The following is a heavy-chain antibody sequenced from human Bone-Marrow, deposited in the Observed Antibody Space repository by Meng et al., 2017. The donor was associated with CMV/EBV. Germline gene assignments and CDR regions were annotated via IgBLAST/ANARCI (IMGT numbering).Heavy chain of an antibody. J-gene: IGHJ5*02. Sequence: ASVKVSCKAAGYTFTGYYMHWVRQAPGQGLEWMGWINPNSGGTNYAQKFQGRVTMTRDTSISTDYMEPSRLRSDDTAVYYCASQIVVVPAAKYNNWFDPWGQGTLVTVSS. CDR1: GYTFTGYY. CDR3: ASQIVVVPAAKYNNWFDP. V-gene: IGHV1-2*02. D-gene: IGHD2-2*01. CDR2: INPNSGGT.